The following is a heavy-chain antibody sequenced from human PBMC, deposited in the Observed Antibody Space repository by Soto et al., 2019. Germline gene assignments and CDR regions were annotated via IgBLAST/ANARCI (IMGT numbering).Heavy chain of an antibody. CDR2: TRSQFNISTT. Sequence: EVQLVESGGGLAQPGGSLRLSCAGSGFTFSDHYMDWVRQAPGEGLEWVGETRSQFNISTTDYAASGKGRFVISRDDSKRSLYLQMNSLNTEDTAAYYFARTLGYDISGAYIDCFYFWGQGTMVAVAA. V-gene: IGHV3-72*01. J-gene: IGHJ3*01. CDR3: ARTLGYDISGAYIDCFYF. D-gene: IGHD3-22*01. CDR1: GFTFSDHY.